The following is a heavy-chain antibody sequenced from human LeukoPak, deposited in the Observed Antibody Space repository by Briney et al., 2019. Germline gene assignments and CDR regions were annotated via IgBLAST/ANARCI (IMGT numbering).Heavy chain of an antibody. CDR1: GASISAFD. V-gene: IGHV4-4*07. Sequence: AETLSLTCTVSGASISAFDWTWFRQPAGKTLEWICLIYSSGSSLLNPSLKTRATMSLDLPTNQLSFRLTSLTAEDTVMYYCARKDGDYWGQGTLVTVSS. CDR3: ARKDGDY. CDR2: IYSSGSS. J-gene: IGHJ4*02.